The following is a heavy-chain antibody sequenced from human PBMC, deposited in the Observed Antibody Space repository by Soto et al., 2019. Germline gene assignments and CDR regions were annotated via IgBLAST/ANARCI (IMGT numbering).Heavy chain of an antibody. Sequence: GGSLRLSCAASGFTFSSYGMHWVRQAPGKGLEWVAVIWYDGSNKYYADSVKGRFTISRDNSKNTLYLQMNSLRAEDTAVYYCARDRDSSSWYVVRDAFDIWGQGTMVTVSS. CDR2: IWYDGSNK. D-gene: IGHD6-13*01. CDR1: GFTFSSYG. V-gene: IGHV3-33*01. J-gene: IGHJ3*02. CDR3: ARDRDSSSWYVVRDAFDI.